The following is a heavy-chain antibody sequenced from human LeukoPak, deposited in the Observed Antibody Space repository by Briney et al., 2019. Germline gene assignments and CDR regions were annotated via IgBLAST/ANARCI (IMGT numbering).Heavy chain of an antibody. CDR2: FWYDGSKK. Sequence: GGSLRLSCAASGFTFSSYGMHWVRQGPGKGLEWVAVFWYDGSKKYYADSVKGRFTISRDISKKTLYLQMGSLRVEDTAVYYCTRDAGLCVHDYWGQGTLVTVSS. J-gene: IGHJ4*02. D-gene: IGHD2-21*01. CDR3: TRDAGLCVHDY. CDR1: GFTFSSYG. V-gene: IGHV3-33*01.